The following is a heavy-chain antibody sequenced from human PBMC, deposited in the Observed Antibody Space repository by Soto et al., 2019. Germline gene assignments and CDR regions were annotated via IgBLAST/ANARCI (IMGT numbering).Heavy chain of an antibody. Sequence: PSETLSLTCAVSGGSISSGGYSWSWIRQPPGEGLEWIGYIYHSGSTYYNPSLKSRVTISVDRSKNQFSLKLSSVTAADTAVYYCARDGRLNYYGMDVWGQGTTVTVSS. CDR3: ARDGRLNYYGMDV. CDR1: GGSISSGGYS. CDR2: IYHSGST. J-gene: IGHJ6*02. V-gene: IGHV4-30-2*01.